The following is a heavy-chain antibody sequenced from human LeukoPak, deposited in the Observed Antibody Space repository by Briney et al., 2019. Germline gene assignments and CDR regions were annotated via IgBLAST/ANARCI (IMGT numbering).Heavy chain of an antibody. J-gene: IGHJ4*02. CDR1: GFTFTSHA. V-gene: IGHV1-3*01. D-gene: IGHD2-2*01. Sequence: GGSLRLSCAASGFTFTSHAMHWVRQAPGQRLEWMGWINAGNGNTKYSQKFQGRVTITRDTSASTAYMELSSLRSEDTAVYYCARAPALIVVVPALDYWGQGTLVTVSS. CDR3: ARAPALIVVVPALDY. CDR2: INAGNGNT.